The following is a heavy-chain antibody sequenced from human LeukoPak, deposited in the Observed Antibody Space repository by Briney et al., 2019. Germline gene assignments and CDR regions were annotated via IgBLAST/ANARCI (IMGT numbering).Heavy chain of an antibody. Sequence: GGSLRLSCAASGFTVSSNYMSWVRQAPGKGLEWVAVISYDGSNKYYADSVKGRFTISRDNSKNTLYLQMNSLRAEDTAVYYCARDTRDYGDYNYWGQGTLVTVSS. CDR2: ISYDGSNK. J-gene: IGHJ4*02. CDR1: GFTVSSNY. CDR3: ARDTRDYGDYNY. V-gene: IGHV3-30-3*01. D-gene: IGHD4-17*01.